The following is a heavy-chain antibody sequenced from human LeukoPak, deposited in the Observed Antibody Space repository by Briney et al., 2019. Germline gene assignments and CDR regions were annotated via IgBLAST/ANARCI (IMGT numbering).Heavy chain of an antibody. J-gene: IGHJ5*02. CDR3: ARAGTHATVVTPGWFDP. Sequence: SVKVSCKASGYTFTGYYMHWVRQAPGQGLEWMGGIIPIFGTANYAQKFQGRVTITADKSTSTAYMGLSSLRSEDTAVYYCARAGTHATVVTPGWFDPWGQGTLVTVSS. V-gene: IGHV1-69*06. CDR1: GYTFTGYY. D-gene: IGHD4-23*01. CDR2: IIPIFGTA.